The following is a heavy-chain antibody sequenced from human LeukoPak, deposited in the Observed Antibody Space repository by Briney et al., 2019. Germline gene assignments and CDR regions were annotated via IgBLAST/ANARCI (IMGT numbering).Heavy chain of an antibody. CDR1: GYSFTSSW. CDR2: IYPCGSDT. V-gene: IGHV5-51*01. J-gene: IGHJ4*02. Sequence: GASLLTFSWSSGYSFTSSWFWWVRQQPRERVLGWIVIYPCGSDTSYSPSFKSQVTISVDTSISHSFLQLNTLTAADTAVYYCGSTNYNPSLKSRVTISIDTSKKHFFLKLKSVTAADTAVYYCATGYGDFRVEGRYFYSWGQGTLVTVSS. CDR3: GSTNYNPSLKSRVTISIDTSKKHFFLKLKSVTAADTAVYYCATGYGDFRVEGRYFYS. D-gene: IGHD3-10*01.